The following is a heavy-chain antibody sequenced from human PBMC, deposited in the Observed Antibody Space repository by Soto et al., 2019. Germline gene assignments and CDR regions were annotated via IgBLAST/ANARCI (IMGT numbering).Heavy chain of an antibody. CDR1: GYTFTSYY. V-gene: IGHV1-46*01. Sequence: QVQLVQSGAEVKKSGASVKVSCKASGYTFTSYYMHWVRQAPGQGLEWMGVINPSGGSRSYAQKFQGRVTLTRYTSTSTVYLELSSRRSEDTAVYYFARDSVLLWFGEYPDYWGDMDVCGKGTTVTVSS. CDR2: INPSGGSR. D-gene: IGHD3-10*01. CDR3: ARDSVLLWFGEYPDYWGDMDV. J-gene: IGHJ6*03.